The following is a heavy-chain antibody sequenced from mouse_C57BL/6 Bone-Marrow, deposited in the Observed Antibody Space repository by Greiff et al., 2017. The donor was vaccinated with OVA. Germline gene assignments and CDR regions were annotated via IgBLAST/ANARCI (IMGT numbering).Heavy chain of an antibody. J-gene: IGHJ2*01. Sequence: EVQLKESGGDLVKPGGSLKLSCAASGFTFSSYGMSWVRQTPDKRLEWVATISSGGSYTYYPDSVKGRFTISRDNAKNTLYLQMSSLKSEDTAMYYCARVEEDYFDYWGQGTTLTVSS. CDR3: ARVEEDYFDY. V-gene: IGHV5-6*01. CDR1: GFTFSSYG. CDR2: ISSGGSYT.